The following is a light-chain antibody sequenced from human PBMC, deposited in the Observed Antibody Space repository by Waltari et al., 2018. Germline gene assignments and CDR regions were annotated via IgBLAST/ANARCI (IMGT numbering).Light chain of an antibody. V-gene: IGKV3-15*01. CDR2: GAS. CDR3: QQYNYWPAPT. Sequence: DIVMTQSPATLSVSLGGSATLSCRASQSVTNNLAWYQQKPGQAPRLLIYGASTRATWVPARFSGSGSGTEVTLTISSLQSEDFALYFCQQYNYWPAPTFGQGTKVEIK. J-gene: IGKJ2*01. CDR1: QSVTNN.